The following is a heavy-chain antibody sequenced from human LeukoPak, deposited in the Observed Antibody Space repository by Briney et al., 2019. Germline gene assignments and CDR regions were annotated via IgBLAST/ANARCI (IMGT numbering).Heavy chain of an antibody. CDR1: GGSINSVTHY. Sequence: SETLSLTCTVSGGSINSVTHYWGWLRQAPGKGLEWIGSIYYTGTTYYNPSLKSRVIISIDTSQNQFSLRLNSVTAADTAVYYCARDAPLYYPDSSGIDYWGQGTLVSVSS. D-gene: IGHD3-22*01. CDR2: IYYTGTT. V-gene: IGHV4-39*07. CDR3: ARDAPLYYPDSSGIDY. J-gene: IGHJ4*02.